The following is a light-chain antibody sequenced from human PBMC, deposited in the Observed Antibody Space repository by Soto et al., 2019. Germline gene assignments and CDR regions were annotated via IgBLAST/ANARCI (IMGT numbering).Light chain of an antibody. CDR3: QQYNTSPYT. Sequence: DIQMTQSPSTLSASVGDRVTITCRASQSIVTWLAWYQQKPGKAPKLLIYKASNSESGVPSRFSGSGSGTEFTLTISCLQPDDFATYYCQQYNTSPYTFGQGTKLEIK. J-gene: IGKJ2*01. V-gene: IGKV1-5*03. CDR1: QSIVTW. CDR2: KAS.